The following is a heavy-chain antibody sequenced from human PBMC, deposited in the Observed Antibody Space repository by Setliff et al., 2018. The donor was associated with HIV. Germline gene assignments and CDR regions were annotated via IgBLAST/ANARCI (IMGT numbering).Heavy chain of an antibody. J-gene: IGHJ4*02. CDR3: AGENVDIVATTKAIDF. V-gene: IGHV3-74*01. CDR1: GFPFSISP. D-gene: IGHD5-12*01. Sequence: PGGSLRLSCAVSGFPFSISPMSWVRLPPGKGPVWLSRINAAGGNTNYVDSVKGRFTISRDNAGSTVYLQMSSLRAEDTAVYYCAGENVDIVATTKAIDFWGQGTLVTVSS. CDR2: INAAGGNT.